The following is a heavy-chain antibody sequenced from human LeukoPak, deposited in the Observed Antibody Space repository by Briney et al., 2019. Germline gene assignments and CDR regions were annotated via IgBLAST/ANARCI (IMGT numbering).Heavy chain of an antibody. Sequence: SVKVSCKASGGTFSSYAISWMRQAPGQGLEWMGRIIPILGIANYAQKFQGRVTMTEDTSTDTAYMELSSLRSEDTAVYYCATLKRYSSGWYVIGYWGQGTLVTVSS. CDR2: IIPILGIA. J-gene: IGHJ4*02. CDR3: ATLKRYSSGWYVIGY. D-gene: IGHD6-19*01. V-gene: IGHV1-69*04. CDR1: GGTFSSYA.